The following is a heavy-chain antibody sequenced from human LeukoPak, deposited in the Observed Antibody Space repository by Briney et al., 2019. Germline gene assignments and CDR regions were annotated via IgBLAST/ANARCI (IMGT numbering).Heavy chain of an antibody. D-gene: IGHD3-22*01. V-gene: IGHV3-7*01. Sequence: GGSLRLSCVASGFSFSSYWMAWVRQAPGKGLEWVANIKYDGSLKFYVDSVKGRFTIPRDNAKNSLYLEMNSLRADDTAVYFCASSHDSSGNDWGQGTMVTVSS. J-gene: IGHJ4*02. CDR2: IKYDGSLK. CDR3: ASSHDSSGND. CDR1: GFSFSSYW.